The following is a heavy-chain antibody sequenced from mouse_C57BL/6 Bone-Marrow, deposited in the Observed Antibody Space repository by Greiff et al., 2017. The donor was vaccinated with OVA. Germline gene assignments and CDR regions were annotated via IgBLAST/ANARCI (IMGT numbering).Heavy chain of an antibody. V-gene: IGHV5-4*01. CDR2: ISDGGSYT. D-gene: IGHD1-1*01. CDR3: ARDYGSSRGYFDV. J-gene: IGHJ1*03. Sequence: DVMLVESGGGLVKPGGSLKLSCAASGFTFSSYAMSWVRQTPEKRLEWVATISDGGSYTYYPDNVKGRFTISRDNAKNNLYLQMSHLKSEDTAMYYCARDYGSSRGYFDVWGTGTTVTVSS. CDR1: GFTFSSYA.